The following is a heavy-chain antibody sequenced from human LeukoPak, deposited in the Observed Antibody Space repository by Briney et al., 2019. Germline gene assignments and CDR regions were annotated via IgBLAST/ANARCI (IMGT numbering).Heavy chain of an antibody. CDR1: GYTFTGYY. Sequence: GASVKVSCKASGYTFTGYYIHWVRQAPGQGLEWMGWINPNSGGTNFAQRFQGRVTMTRDTSSNTAHMDLSRLRSDDTAVYYCARGDCGVGGCNGGNWFDPWGRGTQVSVPS. D-gene: IGHD2-15*01. V-gene: IGHV1-2*02. CDR2: INPNSGGT. CDR3: ARGDCGVGGCNGGNWFDP. J-gene: IGHJ5*02.